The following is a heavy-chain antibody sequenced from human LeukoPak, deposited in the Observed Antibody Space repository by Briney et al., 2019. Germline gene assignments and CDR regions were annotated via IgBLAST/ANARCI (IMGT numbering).Heavy chain of an antibody. V-gene: IGHV4-38-2*02. CDR2: IYHSGST. J-gene: IGHJ5*02. Sequence: PSETLSLTCAVSGYSISSGYYWGWIRQPPGKGLEWIGSIYHSGSTYYNPSLKSRVTISVDTSRNQFSLKLGSVTAADTAVYYCARDHNWFDPWGQGTLVTVSS. CDR3: ARDHNWFDP. CDR1: GYSISSGYY.